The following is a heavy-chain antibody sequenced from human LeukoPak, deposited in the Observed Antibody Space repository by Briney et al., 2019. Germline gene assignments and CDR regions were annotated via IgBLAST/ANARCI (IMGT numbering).Heavy chain of an antibody. V-gene: IGHV5-51*01. CDR3: ARLPRGAAHPIYYYYMDV. Sequence: GESLKISCKGSGYSFTSYWIGWVRQMPGKGLEWMGIIYPGDSDTRYSPSFQGQVTISADKSISTAYLQWSSLKASDTAMYYCARLPRGAAHPIYYYYMDVWGKGTTVTVSS. J-gene: IGHJ6*03. D-gene: IGHD6-6*01. CDR2: IYPGDSDT. CDR1: GYSFTSYW.